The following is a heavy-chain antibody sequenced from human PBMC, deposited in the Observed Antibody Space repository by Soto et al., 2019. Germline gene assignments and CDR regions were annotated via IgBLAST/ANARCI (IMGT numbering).Heavy chain of an antibody. V-gene: IGHV1-18*01. CDR2: ISVYNGNK. CDR1: GYSFNRYG. Sequence: QVQLVQSGAEVKKPGASVKVSCKASGYSFNRYGINWVRQAPGQGLEWMGWISVYNGNKNYAQKLQGRITMTTDTTTSTAYMELRSLRSDDTAVYYCARKDIVSMMIDYWGQGTLVTVSS. J-gene: IGHJ4*02. D-gene: IGHD5-12*01. CDR3: ARKDIVSMMIDY.